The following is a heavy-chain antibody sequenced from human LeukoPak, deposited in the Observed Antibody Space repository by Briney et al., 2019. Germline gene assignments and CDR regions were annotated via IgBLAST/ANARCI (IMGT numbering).Heavy chain of an antibody. J-gene: IGHJ3*02. CDR3: ARGSSSSRGAFDI. V-gene: IGHV1-69*04. CDR1: GGTFSSYA. D-gene: IGHD6-6*01. Sequence: SVKVSCKASGGTFSSYAISWVRQAPGQGLEWMGRIIPILGIANYAQKFQGRVTITTDESTSTAYMELSSLRSEDTAVYYCARGSSSSRGAFDIWGQGTMVTVSS. CDR2: IIPILGIA.